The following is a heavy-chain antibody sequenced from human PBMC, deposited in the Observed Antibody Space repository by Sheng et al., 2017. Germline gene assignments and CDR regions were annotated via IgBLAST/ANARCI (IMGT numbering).Heavy chain of an antibody. D-gene: IGHD6-13*01. J-gene: IGHJ5*02. Sequence: QVQLQQWGAGLLKPSETLSLTCAVYGGSVSGYYWSWIRQPPGKGLEWIGEINHSGSTNYNPSLKSRVTISVDTSKNQFSLKLSSVTAADTAVYYCARHGGSSWYSWFDPWGQGTLGHRLL. V-gene: IGHV4-34*01. CDR3: ARHGGSSWYSWFDP. CDR2: INHSGST. CDR1: GGSVSGYY.